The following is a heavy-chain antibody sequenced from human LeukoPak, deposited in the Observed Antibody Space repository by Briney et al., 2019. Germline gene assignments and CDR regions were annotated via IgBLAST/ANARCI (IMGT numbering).Heavy chain of an antibody. CDR2: ISSSGSTI. CDR1: GFTFSSYE. CDR3: AKATELASIYYYGMDV. D-gene: IGHD6-13*01. Sequence: GGSLRLSCAASGFTFSSYEMHWVRQAPGKGLQWVSYISSSGSTIYYAGSVKGRFTISRDNSKNSLYLQMNSLRTEDTALYYCAKATELASIYYYGMDVWGQGTTVTVSS. J-gene: IGHJ6*02. V-gene: IGHV3-48*03.